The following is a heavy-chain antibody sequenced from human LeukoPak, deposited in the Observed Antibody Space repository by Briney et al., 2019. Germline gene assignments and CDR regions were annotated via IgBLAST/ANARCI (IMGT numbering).Heavy chain of an antibody. V-gene: IGHV5-51*01. J-gene: IGHJ4*02. D-gene: IGHD6-19*01. CDR3: ARLTNLAVAGPFDY. Sequence: GESLKISCKGSGYSFTSYWIDWVRQVPGKGLEWMGINYPGDSDTRYSPSFQGQVTISADKSISTAYLQWSSLKASDTAMYYCARLTNLAVAGPFDYWGQGTLVTVSS. CDR1: GYSFTSYW. CDR2: NYPGDSDT.